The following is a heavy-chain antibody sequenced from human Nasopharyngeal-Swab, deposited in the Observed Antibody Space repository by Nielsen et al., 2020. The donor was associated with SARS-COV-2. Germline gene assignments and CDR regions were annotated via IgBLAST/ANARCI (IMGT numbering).Heavy chain of an antibody. CDR3: ARYPSSSWSSYGMDV. J-gene: IGHJ6*02. V-gene: IGHV4-31*02. Sequence: RQAPGKGLEWIGYIYYTGSTYCNPSLKSRVTISVDTSKNQFSLKLTSVTAADTVVYYCARYPSSSWSSYGMDVWGQGTTVTVSS. CDR2: IYYTGST. D-gene: IGHD6-13*01.